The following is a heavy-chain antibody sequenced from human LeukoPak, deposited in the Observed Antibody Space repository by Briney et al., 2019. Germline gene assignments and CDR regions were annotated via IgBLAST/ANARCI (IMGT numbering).Heavy chain of an antibody. CDR3: ARGGGHLDC. V-gene: IGHV3-7*03. CDR2: IKQDGSDK. J-gene: IGHJ4*02. CDR1: GFSFSSYW. Sequence: GGSLRLSCAASGFSFSSYWMSWVRQAPGKGLEWVANIKQDGSDKYYLTSVRGRFTVSRDNAKNSLFLQMNSLRVEDTAVYYCARGGGHLDCWGQGTLVTVSS. D-gene: IGHD4-23*01.